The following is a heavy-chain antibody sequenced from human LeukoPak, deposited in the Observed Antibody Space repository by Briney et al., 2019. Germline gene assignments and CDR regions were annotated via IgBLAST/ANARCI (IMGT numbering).Heavy chain of an antibody. J-gene: IGHJ4*02. D-gene: IGHD3-22*01. CDR2: ISGSGGST. CDR3: AKGMGGRYYDSSGYPY. V-gene: IGHV3-23*01. CDR1: GFTFSSYA. Sequence: GGSLRLSCAASGFTFSSYAMSWVRQAPGKGLEWVSAISGSGGSTYYADSVKGRFTISRDNSKNTLYLQMNSLRAEDTAVYYCAKGMGGRYYDSSGYPYWGQGTLVTVSS.